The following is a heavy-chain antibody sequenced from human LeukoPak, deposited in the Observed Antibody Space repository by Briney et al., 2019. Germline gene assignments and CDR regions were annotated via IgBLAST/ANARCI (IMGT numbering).Heavy chain of an antibody. Sequence: PSETLSFTCSVSGASFSTNYWSWIRQPPGRGLEWIGYVFDSGSTNYNPSLKSRVTISVDTSTKQFSLRLSSVTAADTAVYYCARPRIAAAGTHGYYYHYYMDVWGKGTTVTVSS. CDR2: VFDSGST. D-gene: IGHD6-13*01. V-gene: IGHV4-59*08. J-gene: IGHJ6*03. CDR3: ARPRIAAAGTHGYYYHYYMDV. CDR1: GASFSTNY.